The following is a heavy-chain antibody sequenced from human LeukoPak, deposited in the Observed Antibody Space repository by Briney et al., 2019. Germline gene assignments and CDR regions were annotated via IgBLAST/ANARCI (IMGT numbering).Heavy chain of an antibody. J-gene: IGHJ6*03. CDR3: ARLAVARYYYYMDV. Sequence: ASVKVSCKASGYTFTSYDINWVRQATGQGLEWMGWISAYNGNTNYAQKLQGRVTMTTDTSTSTAYMELRSLRSDDTAVYYCARLAVARYYYYMDVWGKGTTVTISS. D-gene: IGHD6-19*01. V-gene: IGHV1-18*01. CDR1: GYTFTSYD. CDR2: ISAYNGNT.